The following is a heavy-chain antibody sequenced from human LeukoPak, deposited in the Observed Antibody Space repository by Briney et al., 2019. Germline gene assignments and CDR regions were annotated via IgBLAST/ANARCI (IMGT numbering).Heavy chain of an antibody. Sequence: GESLKISFKSPGYNFTSYWIGLVRQMPGKGLELMGIIYPGDSYTRYSPSFQGQVTISADKSISTAYLQWSSLKASDTAMYYCARRYDSTPLFDYWGQGTLVTVSS. D-gene: IGHD3-22*01. CDR2: IYPGDSYT. CDR1: GYNFTSYW. V-gene: IGHV5-51*01. CDR3: ARRYDSTPLFDY. J-gene: IGHJ4*02.